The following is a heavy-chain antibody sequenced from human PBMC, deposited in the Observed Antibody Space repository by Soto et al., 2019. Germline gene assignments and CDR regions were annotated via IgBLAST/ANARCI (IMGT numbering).Heavy chain of an antibody. Sequence: EVQLVESGGGLDKPGGSLRLSCAASGFTFSSYSINWVRQAPGKGLEWVSSISSSSSYIFYADSVKGRFTICRDKAKNSMYLQMNSLKADDTAVYYCARELEPPRYYYYYYMAVWGKRATVTVSS. D-gene: IGHD1-1*01. J-gene: IGHJ6*03. CDR1: GFTFSSYS. CDR2: ISSSSSYI. V-gene: IGHV3-21*01. CDR3: ARELEPPRYYYYYYMAV.